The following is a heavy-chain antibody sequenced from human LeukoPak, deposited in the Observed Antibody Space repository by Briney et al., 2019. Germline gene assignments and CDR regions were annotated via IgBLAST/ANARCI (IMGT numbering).Heavy chain of an antibody. CDR2: ISAYNGNT. V-gene: IGHV1-18*01. CDR3: AREYYYDSSGYSPDY. CDR1: GYTFTSYG. Sequence: ASVKVSCKASGYTFTSYGISWVRQAPGQGLEWMGWISAYNGNTNYAQKLQGRVTMTTDTSTSTAYMELRSLRSDDTAVYYCAREYYYDSSGYSPDYWGQGTLVTVSS. D-gene: IGHD3-22*01. J-gene: IGHJ4*02.